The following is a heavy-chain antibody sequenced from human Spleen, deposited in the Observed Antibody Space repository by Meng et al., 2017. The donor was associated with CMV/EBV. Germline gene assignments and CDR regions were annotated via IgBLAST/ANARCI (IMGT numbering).Heavy chain of an antibody. J-gene: IGHJ6*02. CDR2: INHSGST. V-gene: IGHV4-34*01. CDR1: SGSFSGYY. Sequence: SETLSLTCAVYSGSFSGYYWSWIRQPPGKGLEWIGEINHSGSTNYNPSLKSRVTVSVDTSKNQFSLKLSSVTAADTAVYYCARDHLPYEAAAGIAFYYGMDVWGQGTTVTVSS. D-gene: IGHD6-13*01. CDR3: ARDHLPYEAAAGIAFYYGMDV.